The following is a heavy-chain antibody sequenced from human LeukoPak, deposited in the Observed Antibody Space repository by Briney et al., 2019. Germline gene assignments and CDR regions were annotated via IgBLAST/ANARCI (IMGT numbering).Heavy chain of an antibody. D-gene: IGHD2-21*01. CDR2: ISGSGEST. J-gene: IGHJ4*02. Sequence: ASVTVSCKASGGTFSSYAMSWVRQAPGKGLEWVSGISGSGESTYYADSVKGRFTIFRDNPKNTLYLQMNSLRAEDTALYYCAKRGDSGACNDYWGQGTLVTVSS. CDR1: GGTFSSYA. CDR3: AKRGDSGACNDY. V-gene: IGHV3-23*01.